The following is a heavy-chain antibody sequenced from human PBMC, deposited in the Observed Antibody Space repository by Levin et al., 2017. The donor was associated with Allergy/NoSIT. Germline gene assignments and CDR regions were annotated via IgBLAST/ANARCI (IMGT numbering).Heavy chain of an antibody. V-gene: IGHV3-15*01. J-gene: IGHJ4*02. CDR2: IKSKTDGGTA. D-gene: IGHD3-16*01. Sequence: GESLKISCAASGFTFSNAWMSWVRQAPGKGLEWVGRIKSKTDGGTADYAAPVKGRFTISRDDSKNTLYLQMNSLKTEDTAVYYCSMPRGLLNWGQGTLVAVSS. CDR3: SMPRGLLN. CDR1: GFTFSNAW.